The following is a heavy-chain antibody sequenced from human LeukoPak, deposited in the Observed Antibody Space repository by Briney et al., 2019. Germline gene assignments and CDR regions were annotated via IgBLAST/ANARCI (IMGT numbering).Heavy chain of an antibody. Sequence: ASVKVSCKASGYTFTSYDVNWVRQATGQGLEWMGWMNPNSGNTGYAQKFQGRVTMTRITSIGTAYMELSSLRSEDTAVYYCARVANTDFDYWGQGTLVTVSS. J-gene: IGHJ4*02. V-gene: IGHV1-8*01. CDR2: MNPNSGNT. CDR1: GYTFTSYD. CDR3: ARVANTDFDY. D-gene: IGHD5-18*01.